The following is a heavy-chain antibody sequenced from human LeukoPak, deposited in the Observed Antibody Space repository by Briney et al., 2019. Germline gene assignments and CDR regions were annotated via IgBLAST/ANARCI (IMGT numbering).Heavy chain of an antibody. CDR1: GGSISSYY. CDR3: ARVSGRFTWYFDL. CDR2: IYYSGST. V-gene: IGHV4-59*08. J-gene: IGHJ2*01. Sequence: SETLSLTCTVSGGSISSYYWSWIRQPPGKGLEWIGYIYYSGSTNYNPSLKSRVTISVDTSKNQFSLKLSSVTAADTAVYYCARVSGRFTWYFDLWGRGTLVTVSS.